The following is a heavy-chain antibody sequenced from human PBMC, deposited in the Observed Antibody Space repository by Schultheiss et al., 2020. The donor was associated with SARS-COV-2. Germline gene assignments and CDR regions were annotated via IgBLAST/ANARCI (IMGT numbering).Heavy chain of an antibody. CDR3: ARWNSERFDP. J-gene: IGHJ5*02. CDR1: GYYFPGYW. CDR2: INGADSNI. Sequence: GESLKISCKTSGYYFPGYWIAWVRQVPGKGLEWMGIINGADSNITYSPSFQGHVTFTADKSTSTAYLQWSSLGASDTAIYYCARWNSERFDPWGQGTLVTVSS. D-gene: IGHD1-1*01. V-gene: IGHV5-51*01.